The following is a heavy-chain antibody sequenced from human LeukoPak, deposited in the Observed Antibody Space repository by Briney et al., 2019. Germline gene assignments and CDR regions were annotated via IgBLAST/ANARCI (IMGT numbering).Heavy chain of an antibody. J-gene: IGHJ4*02. CDR2: YASGTT. D-gene: IGHD7-27*01. CDR1: GASLTIYY. Sequence: SETLSLTCSVSGASLTIYYWNWLRQPAGKGLEWIGRYASGTTTHNPSLKSQFTMSVDTSKKQVSLKLTSVTAADTAVYYCATGDHSFDNWGQGTLVTVTP. CDR3: ATGDHSFDN. V-gene: IGHV4-4*07.